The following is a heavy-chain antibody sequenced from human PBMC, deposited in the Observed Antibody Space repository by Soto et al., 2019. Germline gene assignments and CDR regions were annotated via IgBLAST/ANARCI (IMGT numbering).Heavy chain of an antibody. CDR3: ARDVVVVPAVEGYYYYYGMDV. J-gene: IGHJ6*02. Sequence: QVQLVQSGAEVKKPGASVKVSCKASGYTFTSYYMHWVRQAPGQGLEWMGIINPSGGSTSYAQKCQGRVTMTRDTSTSTVYMELSSLRSEDTAVYYCARDVVVVPAVEGYYYYYGMDVWGQGTTVTVSS. D-gene: IGHD2-2*01. CDR2: INPSGGST. V-gene: IGHV1-46*01. CDR1: GYTFTSYY.